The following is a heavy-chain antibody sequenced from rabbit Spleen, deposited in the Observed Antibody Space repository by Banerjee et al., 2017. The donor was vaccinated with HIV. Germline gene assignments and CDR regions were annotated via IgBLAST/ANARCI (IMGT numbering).Heavy chain of an antibody. V-gene: IGHV1S40*01. J-gene: IGHJ6*01. CDR3: ARSYYSYGVADYAYATGYYGMDL. CDR2: IYAGSSGNT. Sequence: QSLEESGGGLVKPGASLTLTCKASGFSFNSGYDMCWVRQAPVKGLEWIACIYAGSSGNTYSAIWAKGRFTISKTSSTTVTLQMTSLTAADTATYFCARSYYSYGVADYAYATGYYGMDLWAQAPSSPS. D-gene: IGHD6-1*01. CDR1: GFSFNSGYD.